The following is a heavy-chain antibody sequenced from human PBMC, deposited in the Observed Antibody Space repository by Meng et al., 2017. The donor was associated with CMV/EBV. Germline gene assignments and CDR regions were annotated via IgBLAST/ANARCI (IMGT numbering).Heavy chain of an antibody. CDR1: GFTFSSYW. CDR3: ARDSGRGYCSGGSCYNPD. CDR2: IKQDGSEK. Sequence: GGSLRLSCAVSGFTFSSYWMSWVRQAPGKGLEWVANIKQDGSEKYYVDSVKGRFTISRDNAKNSLYLQMNSLRAEDTAVYYCARDSGRGYCSGGSCYNPDWGQGTTVTVSS. J-gene: IGHJ6*02. D-gene: IGHD2-15*01. V-gene: IGHV3-7*01.